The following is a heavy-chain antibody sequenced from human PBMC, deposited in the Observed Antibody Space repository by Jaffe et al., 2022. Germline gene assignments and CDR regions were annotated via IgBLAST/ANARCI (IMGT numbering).Heavy chain of an antibody. J-gene: IGHJ5*02. D-gene: IGHD3-3*01. CDR1: GGSFSGYY. Sequence: QVQLQQWGAGLLKPSETLSLTCAVYGGSFSGYYWSWIRQPPGKGLEWIGEINHSGSTNYNPSLKSRVTISVDTSKNQFSLKLSSVTAADTAVYYCARGSPTYYDFWSGYYNWFDPWGQGTLVTVSS. CDR3: ARGSPTYYDFWSGYYNWFDP. CDR2: INHSGST. V-gene: IGHV4-34*01.